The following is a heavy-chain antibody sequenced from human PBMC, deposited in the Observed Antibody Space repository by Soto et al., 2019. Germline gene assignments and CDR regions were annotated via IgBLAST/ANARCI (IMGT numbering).Heavy chain of an antibody. CDR1: GFTFSSYA. J-gene: IGHJ4*02. V-gene: IGHV3-23*01. D-gene: IGHD3-22*01. CDR3: AKDQGARGDLGYYDSSGCLDY. CDR2: ISGSGGST. Sequence: PGGSLRLSCAASGFTFSSYAMSWVRQAPGKGLEWVSAISGSGGSTYYADSVKGRFTISRDNSKNTLYLQMNSLRAEDTAVYYCAKDQGARGDLGYYDSSGCLDYWGQGTLVTVS.